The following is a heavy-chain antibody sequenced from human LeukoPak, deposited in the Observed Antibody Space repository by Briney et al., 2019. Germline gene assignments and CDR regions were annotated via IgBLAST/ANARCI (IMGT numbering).Heavy chain of an antibody. CDR3: AIMVRGDNEAPFDI. V-gene: IGHV3-30-3*01. CDR2: ISYDGSNK. D-gene: IGHD3-10*01. CDR1: GFTFSSYA. J-gene: IGHJ3*02. Sequence: GGSLRLSCAASGFTFSSYAMHWVRQAPGRGLEWVAVISYDGSNKYYADSVKGRFTISRDNSKNTLYLQMNSLRAEDTAVYYCAIMVRGDNEAPFDIWGQGTMVTVSS.